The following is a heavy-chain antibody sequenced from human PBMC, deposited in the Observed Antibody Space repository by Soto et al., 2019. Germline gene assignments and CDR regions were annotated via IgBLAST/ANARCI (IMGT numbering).Heavy chain of an antibody. Sequence: SSETLSLTCTVSGGSISSGDYYWSWIRQPPGKGLEWIGYIYYSGSTYYNPSLKSRVTISVDTSKNQFSLKLSSVTAADTAVYYCARVSDSSGYYTGNFDYWGQGTLVTVSS. V-gene: IGHV4-30-4*01. CDR3: ARVSDSSGYYTGNFDY. CDR1: GGSISSGDYY. J-gene: IGHJ4*02. CDR2: IYYSGST. D-gene: IGHD3-22*01.